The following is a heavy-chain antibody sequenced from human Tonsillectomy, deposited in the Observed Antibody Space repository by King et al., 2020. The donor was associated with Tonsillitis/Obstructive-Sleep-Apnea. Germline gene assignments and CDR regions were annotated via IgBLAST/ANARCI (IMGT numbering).Heavy chain of an antibody. D-gene: IGHD6-6*01. CDR1: GFTFSNAW. CDR3: TSDGRSAYMDV. CDR2: IKSKTDGGTT. J-gene: IGHJ6*03. V-gene: IGHV3-15*01. Sequence: VQLVESGGGLVKPGGSLRLSCAASGFTFSNAWMSWVRQAPGKGLEWVGRIKSKTDGGTTDYAAPVKGRFTISRDDSKNTLSLQMNSLKTEDTAVYYCTSDGRSAYMDVWDKGTTVTVSS.